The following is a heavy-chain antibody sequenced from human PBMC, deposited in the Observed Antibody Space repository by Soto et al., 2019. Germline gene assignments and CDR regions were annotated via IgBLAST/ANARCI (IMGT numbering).Heavy chain of an antibody. Sequence: EVQLVESGGDLVQPGGSLRLSCAASGFSLSDYAVNWVRQAPGKGLEWVSFISSDSRTIYYGDSVKGRFTVSRDNARNSVSLQMDSLRDEDTAVYYCARIKLVEWFFINVDVYDMDVWGQGTPVTVSS. J-gene: IGHJ6*02. CDR2: ISSDSRTI. V-gene: IGHV3-48*02. CDR3: ARIKLVEWFFINVDVYDMDV. CDR1: GFSLSDYA. D-gene: IGHD3-3*01.